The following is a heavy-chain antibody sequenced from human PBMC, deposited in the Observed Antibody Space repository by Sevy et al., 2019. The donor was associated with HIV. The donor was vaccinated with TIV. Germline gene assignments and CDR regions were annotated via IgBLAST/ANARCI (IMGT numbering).Heavy chain of an antibody. CDR1: GFTFSAYA. V-gene: IGHV3-33*01. CDR2: IWSDGAYQ. J-gene: IGHJ4*02. D-gene: IGHD3-22*01. Sequence: GGSLRLSCTTSGFTFSAYAMHWVRQAPGKGLEWVAIIWSDGAYQYHGDSVKGRFTISRDNSKNTLYLQMNSLRVEDRAVYYCARGGYYYDNAGYYAFDSWGQGTLVTVSS. CDR3: ARGGYYYDNAGYYAFDS.